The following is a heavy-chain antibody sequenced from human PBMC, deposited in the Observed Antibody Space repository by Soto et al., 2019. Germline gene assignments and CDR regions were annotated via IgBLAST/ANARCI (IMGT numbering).Heavy chain of an antibody. CDR3: ARGIGGRPYYYYGMDV. CDR1: GGSFSGYY. D-gene: IGHD1-26*01. V-gene: IGHV4-34*01. CDR2: INHSGST. Sequence: SETLSLTCAVYGGSFSGYYWSWIRQPPGKGLEWIGEINHSGSTNYNPSLKSRVTISVDTSKNQFSLKLSSVTAADTAVYYCARGIGGRPYYYYGMDVWGQGTTVTVSS. J-gene: IGHJ6*02.